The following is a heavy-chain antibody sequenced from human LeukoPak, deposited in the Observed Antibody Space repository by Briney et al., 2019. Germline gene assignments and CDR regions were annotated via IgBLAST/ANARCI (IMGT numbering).Heavy chain of an antibody. V-gene: IGHV1-18*01. Sequence: ASVKVSCKASGYTFTSYGISWVRQAPGQGLEWMGWISAYNGNTNYAQKFQGRVTMTRDTSISTAYMELSRLRSDDTAVYYCARVWPYCSSTSCYPTDYYYYMDVWGKGTTVTVSS. CDR3: ARVWPYCSSTSCYPTDYYYYMDV. D-gene: IGHD2-2*01. J-gene: IGHJ6*03. CDR2: ISAYNGNT. CDR1: GYTFTSYG.